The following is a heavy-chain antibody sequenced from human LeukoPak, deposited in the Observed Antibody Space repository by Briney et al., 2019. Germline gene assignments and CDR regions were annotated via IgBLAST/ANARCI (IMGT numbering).Heavy chain of an antibody. CDR3: SRHEVSTFFGGVTISGGFDP. J-gene: IGHJ5*02. D-gene: IGHD3-3*01. CDR2: IYYSGST. V-gene: IGHV4-39*01. Sequence: SETLSLTCTVSGGSISSSSYYWGWIRQPPGKGLEWIGSIYYSGSTYSNPSLKSRVTISVDTSKNQFSLKLNSVTAADTAVYYCSRHEVSTFFGGVTISGGFDPWGQGTQVTVSS. CDR1: GGSISSSSYY.